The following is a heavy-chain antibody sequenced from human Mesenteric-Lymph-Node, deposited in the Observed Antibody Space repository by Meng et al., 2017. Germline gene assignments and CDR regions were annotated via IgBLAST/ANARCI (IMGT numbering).Heavy chain of an antibody. Sequence: QVQLKQWGAEVLKPSETLSLTCAVCGGSLSGYYWSWIRQPPGKGLEWMGEVYHNGVTKYSPSLRSRVVISIDTSKNQFSLNLRSVSAADTAMYYCARGGATPMIIKYWGPGTLVTVSS. D-gene: IGHD3-10*01. J-gene: IGHJ4*02. CDR1: GGSLSGYY. CDR2: VYHNGVT. V-gene: IGHV4-34*02. CDR3: ARGGATPMIIKY.